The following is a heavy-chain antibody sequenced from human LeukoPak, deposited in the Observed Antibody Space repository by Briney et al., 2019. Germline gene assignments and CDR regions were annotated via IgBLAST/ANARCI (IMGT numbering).Heavy chain of an antibody. CDR1: GGSISSYY. CDR2: IYYSGST. V-gene: IGHV4-59*08. CDR3: AGHRGYIDY. Sequence: SETLSLTCTVSGGSISSYYWSWIRQPPGKGLEWIGYIYYSGSTNYNPSLKSRVTISVDTSKNQFSLKLSSVTAADTAVYYCAGHRGYIDYWGQGTLVTVSS. J-gene: IGHJ4*02.